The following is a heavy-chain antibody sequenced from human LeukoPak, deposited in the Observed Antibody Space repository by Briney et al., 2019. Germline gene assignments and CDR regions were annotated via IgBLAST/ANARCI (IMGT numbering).Heavy chain of an antibody. V-gene: IGHV4-31*03. Sequence: SETLSLTCTVSGGSISSGGYYWSWIRQHPGKGLEWIGYIYYSGSTYYNPSLKSRVTISVDTSKNQFSLKLSSVTAADTAVYYCARESYYYYDSSGYLDYWGQGTLVTVSS. CDR3: ARESYYYYDSSGYLDY. CDR2: IYYSGST. D-gene: IGHD3-22*01. J-gene: IGHJ4*02. CDR1: GGSISSGGYY.